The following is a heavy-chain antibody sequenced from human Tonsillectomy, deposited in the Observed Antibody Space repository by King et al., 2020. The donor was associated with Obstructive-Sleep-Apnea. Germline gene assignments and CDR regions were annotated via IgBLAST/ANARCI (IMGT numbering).Heavy chain of an antibody. CDR1: GGSINNYY. V-gene: IGHV4-59*08. J-gene: IGHJ4*02. D-gene: IGHD5-12*01. CDR2: MYYSGNT. Sequence: VQLQESGPGLVKPSETLSLTCTVSGGSINNYYWSWIRQPPGKGLEWIGYMYYSGNTNFNPSLKSRVTISADTSKIQISLRLSSVTAADTAAYYCARHRGVEDYGGYGDYFDYWGQGTLVTVSS. CDR3: ARHRGVEDYGGYGDYFDY.